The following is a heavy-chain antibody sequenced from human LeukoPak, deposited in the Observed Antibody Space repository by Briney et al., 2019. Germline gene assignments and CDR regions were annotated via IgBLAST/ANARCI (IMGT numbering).Heavy chain of an antibody. CDR1: GGSFTTYD. D-gene: IGHD1-14*01. CDR3: AKPHATGRDAFDI. Sequence: ASVKVSCKASGGSFTTYDISWVRQAPGQGLEWLGGIIPILNTPNYAQKFQGRITITADESTSTAYMELSSLRSEDTAVYYCAKPHATGRDAFDIWGQGTMVTVSS. V-gene: IGHV1-69*13. J-gene: IGHJ3*02. CDR2: IIPILNTP.